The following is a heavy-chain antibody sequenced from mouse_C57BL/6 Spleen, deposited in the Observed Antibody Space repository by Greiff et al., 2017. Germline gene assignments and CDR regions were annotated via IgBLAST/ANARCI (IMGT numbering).Heavy chain of an antibody. CDR2: IYPSDSET. Sequence: VQLKQPGAELVRPGSSVKLSCKASGYTFTSYWMDWVKQRPGQGLEWIGNIYPSDSETHYNQKFKDKATLTVDKSSSTAYMQLSSLTSEDSAVYYCARRGVTRHYFDYWGQGTTLTVSS. V-gene: IGHV1-61*01. CDR3: ARRGVTRHYFDY. D-gene: IGHD2-3*01. J-gene: IGHJ2*01. CDR1: GYTFTSYW.